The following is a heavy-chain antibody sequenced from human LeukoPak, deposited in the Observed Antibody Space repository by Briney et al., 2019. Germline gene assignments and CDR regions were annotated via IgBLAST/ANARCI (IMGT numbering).Heavy chain of an antibody. D-gene: IGHD3-3*01. J-gene: IGHJ4*02. CDR3: ARCERYYDFWSGYSSGLNFDY. CDR2: INAGNGNT. V-gene: IGHV1-3*01. CDR1: GYTFTSYA. Sequence: GASVKVSCKASGYTFTSYAMHWVRQAPGQRLEWMGWINAGNGNTKYSQKFQGRVTITRDTSASTAYMELSSLRSDDTAVYYCARCERYYDFWSGYSSGLNFDYWGQGTLVTVSS.